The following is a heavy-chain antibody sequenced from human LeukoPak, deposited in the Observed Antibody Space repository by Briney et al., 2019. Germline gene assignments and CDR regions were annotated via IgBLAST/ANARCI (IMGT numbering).Heavy chain of an antibody. CDR2: ISKDGGEK. J-gene: IGHJ4*01. Sequence: GGSLRLSCAVSGFTFTDYWMNWVRQAPGKGLEWVASISKDGGEKYYVDSVKGRFTISRDNTKNSLYLQMSALRAEDTAVYYCARDGTAAGLYFDLWGQGTLVTVSS. V-gene: IGHV3-7*01. CDR3: ARDGTAAGLYFDL. D-gene: IGHD6-13*01. CDR1: GFTFTDYW.